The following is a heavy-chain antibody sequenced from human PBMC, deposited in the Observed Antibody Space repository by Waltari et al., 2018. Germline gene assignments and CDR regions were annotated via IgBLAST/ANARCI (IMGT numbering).Heavy chain of an antibody. D-gene: IGHD5-18*01. CDR2: IYYSGST. Sequence: QVQLQASGPGLVQPSETLSLTCPVPGGSISSYSCSCIRQPPGKGLEWIGYIYYSGSTNYNPALKSRVTISVDTSKNQFSLKLISVTAADTAVYYCAGYSYGYGDYFDYWGQGTLVTVSS. V-gene: IGHV4-59*01. CDR1: GGSISSYS. CDR3: AGYSYGYGDYFDY. J-gene: IGHJ4*02.